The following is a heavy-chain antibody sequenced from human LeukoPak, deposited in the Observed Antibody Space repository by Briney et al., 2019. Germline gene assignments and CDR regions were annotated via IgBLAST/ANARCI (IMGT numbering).Heavy chain of an antibody. CDR3: ARRSEFDNTHYHYFDY. Sequence: PSETLSLTCTVSGGSIDSRSYYWDWIRQAPGKGLEWIGTKYHSGSTEYNPSLKSRVAIFVDTSKNQFSLILHSVAAADTAVYYCARRSEFDNTHYHYFDYWGQGALVTVSS. V-gene: IGHV4-39*01. CDR2: KYHSGST. J-gene: IGHJ4*02. D-gene: IGHD2-15*01. CDR1: GGSIDSRSYY.